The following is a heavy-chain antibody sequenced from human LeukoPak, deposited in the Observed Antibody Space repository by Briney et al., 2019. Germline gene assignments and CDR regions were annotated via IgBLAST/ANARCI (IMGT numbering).Heavy chain of an antibody. J-gene: IGHJ6*02. CDR2: IYYSGST. CDR1: GXSISSYY. Sequence: SSETLSLTCTVSGXSISSYYWSWIRQPPGKGLEWIGYIYYSGSTNYNPSLKSRVTISVDTSKNHFSLKLSSVTAADTAVYYCARRRQEYGMDVWGQGTTVTVS. V-gene: IGHV4-59*08. CDR3: ARRRQEYGMDV.